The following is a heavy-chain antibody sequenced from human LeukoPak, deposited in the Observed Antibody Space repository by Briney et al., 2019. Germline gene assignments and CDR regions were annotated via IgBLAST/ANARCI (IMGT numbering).Heavy chain of an antibody. D-gene: IGHD3-9*01. Sequence: SETLSLTCTVSGGSISSYYWSWIRQPPGKGLEWIGYIHYSGSTNYNPSLKSRVTISVDTSKNQFSLKLSSVTAADTAVYYCARLTGYSSESWFDPWGQGTLVTVSS. J-gene: IGHJ5*02. CDR1: GGSISSYY. CDR3: ARLTGYSSESWFDP. V-gene: IGHV4-59*01. CDR2: IHYSGST.